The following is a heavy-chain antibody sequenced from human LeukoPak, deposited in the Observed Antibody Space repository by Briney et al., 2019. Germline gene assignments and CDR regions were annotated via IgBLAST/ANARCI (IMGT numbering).Heavy chain of an antibody. V-gene: IGHV3-53*01. D-gene: IGHD3-22*01. J-gene: IGHJ3*02. Sequence: GGSLRLSCAASGFTVSSIHMVWVRQAPGEGLEWVSVTYTGGNSYYADSVKGRFIISRDISKNTLYLQMNSLRAEDSALYYCARGGRGSAAVVAPRSFDIWGQGTMVTVSS. CDR3: ARGGRGSAAVVAPRSFDI. CDR1: GFTVSSIH. CDR2: TYTGGNS.